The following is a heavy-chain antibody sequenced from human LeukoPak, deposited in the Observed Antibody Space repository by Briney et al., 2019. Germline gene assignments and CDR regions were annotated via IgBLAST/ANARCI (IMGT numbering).Heavy chain of an antibody. CDR1: GYTFTGYY. CDR3: ARGQYYYDSSGYQNWFDP. Sequence: EASVKVPCKASGYTFTGYYMHWVRQAPGQGLEWMGWINPNSGGTNYAQKFQGRVTMTRDTSISTAYMELSRLRSDDTAVYYCARGQYYYDSSGYQNWFDPWGQGTLVTVSS. V-gene: IGHV1-2*02. D-gene: IGHD3-22*01. J-gene: IGHJ5*02. CDR2: INPNSGGT.